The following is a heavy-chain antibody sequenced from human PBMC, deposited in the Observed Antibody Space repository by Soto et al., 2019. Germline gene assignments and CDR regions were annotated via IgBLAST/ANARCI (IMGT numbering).Heavy chain of an antibody. D-gene: IGHD5-12*01. CDR2: IGSSGSTI. V-gene: IGHV3-11*01. CDR1: GFPFVDYN. CDR3: ARGDSGYDWLRAYYYYYGMDV. J-gene: IGHJ6*02. Sequence: QVQLVESGGGLVKPGGSLRLSCAASGFPFVDYNLGGFPQAQGRGLEGFSYIGSSGSTIYYADSVKGRFTISRDNAKNSLYLQMNSLRAEDTAVYYCARGDSGYDWLRAYYYYYGMDVWGQGTTVTVSS.